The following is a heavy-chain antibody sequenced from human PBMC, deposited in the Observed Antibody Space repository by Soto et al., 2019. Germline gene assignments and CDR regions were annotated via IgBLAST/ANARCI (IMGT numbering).Heavy chain of an antibody. CDR3: ARSGYSSGWYHWYFDF. J-gene: IGHJ2*01. CDR2: SNAGNGNT. CDR1: GYTFSNYG. Sequence: QVHLVQSGAEVKKPGASVKVSCKASGYTFSNYGIHWVRQAPGQRLEWMGWSNAGNGNTMYSEKFQGRVTITRDTSASTAYMDLSSLRSEDTAVYYCARSGYSSGWYHWYFDFWGRGTLVTVSS. D-gene: IGHD6-19*01. V-gene: IGHV1-3*01.